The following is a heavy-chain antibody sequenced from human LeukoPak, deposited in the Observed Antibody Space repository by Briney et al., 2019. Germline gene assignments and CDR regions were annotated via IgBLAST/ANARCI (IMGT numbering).Heavy chain of an antibody. CDR3: ARDLSSSGYTWGAFDI. D-gene: IGHD6-13*01. CDR2: ISYDGSNK. CDR1: GFTFSSYA. J-gene: IGHJ3*02. V-gene: IGHV3-30-3*01. Sequence: GGSLRLSCAASGFTFSSYAMHWVRQAPGKGLEWVAVISYDGSNKYYADSVKGRFTVSRDNSKNTLYLQMNSLRAEDTAVYYCARDLSSSGYTWGAFDIWGQGTMVTVSS.